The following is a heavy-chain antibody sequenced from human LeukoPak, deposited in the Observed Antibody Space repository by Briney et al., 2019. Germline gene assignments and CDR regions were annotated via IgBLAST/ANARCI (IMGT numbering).Heavy chain of an antibody. CDR3: AKGGLRGYNAVFDY. V-gene: IGHV3-33*06. CDR1: GFTFSNYG. CDR2: IWYDGSNK. Sequence: GGSLRLSCAASGFTFSNYGMRWVRQAPGKGLEWVSLIWYDGSNKYYADSVKGRFTISRDNSKNTLSLQMNSLRAEDTALYFCAKGGLRGYNAVFDYWGQGTLVTVSS. D-gene: IGHD5-24*01. J-gene: IGHJ4*02.